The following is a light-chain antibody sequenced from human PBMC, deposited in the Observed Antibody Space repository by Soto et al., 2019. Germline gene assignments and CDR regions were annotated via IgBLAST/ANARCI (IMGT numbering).Light chain of an antibody. CDR3: LSYVGRETGV. V-gene: IGLV2-8*01. CDR2: EVF. J-gene: IGLJ1*01. Sequence: FVLNQPPSPSGSPGQSVTLSRPGNNNDIGAYNYVSWYQHHPGKVPKLLIYEVFRRPSGVPDRFSASKSGNTASLTVSGLQPEDEADYYCLSYVGRETGVFGSGTKVTVL. CDR1: NNDIGAYNY.